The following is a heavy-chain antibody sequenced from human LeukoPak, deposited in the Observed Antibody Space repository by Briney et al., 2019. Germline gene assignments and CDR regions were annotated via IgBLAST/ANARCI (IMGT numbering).Heavy chain of an antibody. V-gene: IGHV3-21*01. CDR2: ISGSSTYI. CDR1: GFTFSSYS. D-gene: IGHD6-6*01. J-gene: IGHJ4*02. Sequence: GGSLRLSCAASGFTFSSYSMNWVRQAPGKGLEWVSSISGSSTYIFYAESVKGRFTISRDNAKNSLYLQMNSLRAEDTAVYYCAKDLLLTGSSPFDYWGQGTLVTVSS. CDR3: AKDLLLTGSSPFDY.